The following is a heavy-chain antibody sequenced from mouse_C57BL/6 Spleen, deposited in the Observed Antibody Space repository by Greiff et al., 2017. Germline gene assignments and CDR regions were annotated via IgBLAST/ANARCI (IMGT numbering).Heavy chain of an antibody. J-gene: IGHJ2*01. CDR3: AREGANWGLFDY. CDR2: IYPGDGDT. CDR1: GYAFSSSW. D-gene: IGHD4-1*01. Sequence: VKLQESGPELVKPGASVKISCKASGYAFSSSWMNWVKQRPGKGLEWIGRIYPGDGDTNYNGKFKGKATLTADKSSSTAYMQLSSLTSEDSAVYFCAREGANWGLFDYWGQGTTLTVSS. V-gene: IGHV1-82*01.